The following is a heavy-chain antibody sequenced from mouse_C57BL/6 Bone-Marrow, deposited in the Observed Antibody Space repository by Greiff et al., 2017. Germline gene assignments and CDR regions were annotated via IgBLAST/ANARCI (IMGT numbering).Heavy chain of an antibody. J-gene: IGHJ2*01. CDR1: GYTFTSYW. D-gene: IGHD1-1*01. V-gene: IGHV1-59*01. CDR2: IDPSDSYT. CDR3: ANYDGSSYIDY. Sequence: QVQLQQPGAELVRPGTSVKLSCKASGYTFTSYWMHWVKQRPGQGLEWIGVIDPSDSYTNYNQKFKGKATLTVDTSSSTAYMQLSSLTSEDSAVYYCANYDGSSYIDYWGQGTTLTVSS.